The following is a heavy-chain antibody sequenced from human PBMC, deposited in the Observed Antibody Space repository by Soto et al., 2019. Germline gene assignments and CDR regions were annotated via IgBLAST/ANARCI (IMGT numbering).Heavy chain of an antibody. CDR1: GFTFSSYG. D-gene: IGHD4-17*01. V-gene: IGHV3-33*01. CDR2: IWYDGSNK. CDR3: AAPWDYGDPLGMDV. Sequence: QVQLVESGGGVVQPGRSLRLSCAASGFTFSSYGMHWVRQAPGKGLEWVAVIWYDGSNKYYADSVKGRFTISRDNSKNTLDLQMNSLRAEDTDVYYCAAPWDYGDPLGMDVWGQGTTVTVSS. J-gene: IGHJ6*02.